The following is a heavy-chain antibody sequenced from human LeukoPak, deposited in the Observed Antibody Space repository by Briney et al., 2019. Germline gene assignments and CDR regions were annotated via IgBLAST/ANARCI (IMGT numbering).Heavy chain of an antibody. J-gene: IGHJ3*02. D-gene: IGHD5-12*01. Sequence: PSETLSLTCTVSGGSISSSSYYWGWIRQPPGKGLEWIGSIYYSGSTYYNPSLKSRVTISVDTSKNQFSLKLSSVTAADTAVYYCARDTGSGYGNAFGIWGQGTMVTVSS. V-gene: IGHV4-39*07. CDR2: IYYSGST. CDR3: ARDTGSGYGNAFGI. CDR1: GGSISSSSYY.